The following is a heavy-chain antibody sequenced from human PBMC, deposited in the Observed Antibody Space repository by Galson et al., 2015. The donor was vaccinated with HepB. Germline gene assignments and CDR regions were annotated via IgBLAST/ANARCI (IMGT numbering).Heavy chain of an antibody. CDR1: GGTFSSYA. CDR2: IIPIFGTA. V-gene: IGHV1-69*13. Sequence: SVKVSCKASGGTFSSYAISWVRQAPGQGLEWMGGIIPIFGTANYAQKFQGRVTITADESTSTAYMELSSLRSEDTAVYYCARGPDIAAAFDYWDQGTLVTVSS. D-gene: IGHD6-13*01. CDR3: ARGPDIAAAFDY. J-gene: IGHJ4*02.